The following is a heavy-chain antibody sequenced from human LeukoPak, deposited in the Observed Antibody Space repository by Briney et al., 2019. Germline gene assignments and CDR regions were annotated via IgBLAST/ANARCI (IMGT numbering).Heavy chain of an antibody. D-gene: IGHD3-3*01. CDR2: ISGSGGST. CDR3: AKGSGFLEWLLPDY. V-gene: IGHV3-23*01. Sequence: GGSLRLSCAASGFTFSSHAMTWVRQAPGKGLEWVSGISGSGGSTYYADSVKGRFTISRDNSKNTLYLQMNSLRAEDTAVYYCAKGSGFLEWLLPDYWGQGTLVTVTS. J-gene: IGHJ4*02. CDR1: GFTFSSHA.